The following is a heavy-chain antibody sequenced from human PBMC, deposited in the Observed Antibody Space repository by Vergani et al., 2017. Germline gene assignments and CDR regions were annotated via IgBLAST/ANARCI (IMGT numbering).Heavy chain of an antibody. V-gene: IGHV4-34*01. CDR2: INHSGST. CDR3: ARGPSMVRGRGFDP. CDR1: GGSFSGYY. Sequence: QVQLQQWGAGLLKPSETLSLTCAVYGGSFSGYYWSWIRQPPGKGLEWIGEINHSGSTNYNPSLKSRVTMSVDTSKNQFSLKLSSVTAADTAVYYCARGPSMVRGRGFDPWGQGTLVTVSS. D-gene: IGHD3-10*01. J-gene: IGHJ5*02.